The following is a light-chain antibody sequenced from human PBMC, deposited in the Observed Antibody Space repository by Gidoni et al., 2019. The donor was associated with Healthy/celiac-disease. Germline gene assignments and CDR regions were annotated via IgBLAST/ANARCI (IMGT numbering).Light chain of an antibody. J-gene: IGKJ3*01. V-gene: IGKV3-20*01. CDR1: QSVSSSY. CDR2: GAS. Sequence: EIVLTQSPGTLSLSPGERATLSGRARQSVSSSYLAWYQQRPGRTPRLLIYGASSRATGIPARFSGSGSGTDFTLTISRLEPEDFAVYYCRQYGSPPFTFGPGTKVDIK. CDR3: RQYGSPPFT.